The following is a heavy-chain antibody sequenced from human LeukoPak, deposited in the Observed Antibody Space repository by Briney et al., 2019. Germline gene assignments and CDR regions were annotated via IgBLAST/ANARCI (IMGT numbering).Heavy chain of an antibody. V-gene: IGHV3-30-3*01. Sequence: GGSLRLSCAASGFTFSSYAMHWVRQAPGKGLEWVAVISYDGSNKYYADSVKGRFTISRDNSKNTLYLQMNSLRAEDTAVYYCARAGSGWSLGAFDIWGRGTMVTVSS. J-gene: IGHJ3*02. CDR1: GFTFSSYA. D-gene: IGHD6-19*01. CDR2: ISYDGSNK. CDR3: ARAGSGWSLGAFDI.